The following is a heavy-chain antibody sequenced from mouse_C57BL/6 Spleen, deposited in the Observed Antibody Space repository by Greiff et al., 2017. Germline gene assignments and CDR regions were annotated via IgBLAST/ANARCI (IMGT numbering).Heavy chain of an antibody. CDR1: GFTFSSSA. J-gene: IGHJ1*03. CDR3: TREGSSYVRYFDG. V-gene: IGHV5-9-1*02. CDR2: ISSGGDYI. D-gene: IGHD1-1*01. Sequence: EVMLVESGEGLVKPGGSLKLSCAASGFTFSSSAMSWVRQTPEKRLEWVAYISSGGDYIYYADTLKGRFTISRDHARNPLYLQMSSLKSEDTAMYYCTREGSSYVRYFDGWGTATTVTVAS.